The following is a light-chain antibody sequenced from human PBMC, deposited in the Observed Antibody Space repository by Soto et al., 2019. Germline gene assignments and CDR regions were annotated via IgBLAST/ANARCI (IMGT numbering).Light chain of an antibody. J-gene: IGLJ1*01. CDR3: SSYTGSSTLV. Sequence: QSVLTHPASVSGSPGQSITISCPGSGSDISGCNYVSWYQQHPGKAPKLMIFEVSNRPSGVSIRFSGSRSRNTASMTISGLQAVDEADYYCSSYTGSSTLVFGCGNKAIVL. CDR2: EVS. V-gene: IGLV2-14*01. CDR1: GSDISGCNY.